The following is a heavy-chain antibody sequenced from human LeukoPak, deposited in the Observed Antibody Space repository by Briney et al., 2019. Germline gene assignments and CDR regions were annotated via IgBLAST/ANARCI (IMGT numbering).Heavy chain of an antibody. V-gene: IGHV1-8*01. Sequence: ASVKVSCKASGYTFTSYDINWLRQATGQGLEWMGWMNPNSGNTGYAQKFQGRVTMTRNTSISTAYMELGSLRSEDTAVYYCARPSTSDAFDIWGQGTMVTVSS. CDR2: MNPNSGNT. CDR1: GYTFTSYD. J-gene: IGHJ3*02. CDR3: ARPSTSDAFDI.